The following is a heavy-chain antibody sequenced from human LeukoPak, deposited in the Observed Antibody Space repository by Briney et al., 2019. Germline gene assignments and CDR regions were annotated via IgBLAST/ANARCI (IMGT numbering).Heavy chain of an antibody. V-gene: IGHV4-38-2*01. Sequence: SETLSLTCAVSGYSVSSAYYWAWIRQPPGAGLEWIGSIYPSGTTYYKSSLRSRLIISIDASKNQFSLRLSSVTAADTAMYYCARRPESPITGFDFWGQGAPVAVSS. D-gene: IGHD1-14*01. J-gene: IGHJ4*02. CDR3: ARRPESPITGFDF. CDR2: IYPSGTT. CDR1: GYSVSSAYY.